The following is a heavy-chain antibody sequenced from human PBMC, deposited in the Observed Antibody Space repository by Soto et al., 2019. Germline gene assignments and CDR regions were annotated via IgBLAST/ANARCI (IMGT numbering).Heavy chain of an antibody. CDR3: ARDPTKWELLPPGFDY. D-gene: IGHD1-26*01. Sequence: EVQLVESGGGLVQPGGSLRLSCAASGFTFSSYWMHWVRQAPGKGLVWVSRINSDGSSTSYADSVKGRFTISRDNAKNTLYLQMNSLRAEDTAVYYCARDPTKWELLPPGFDYWGQGTLVTFSS. J-gene: IGHJ4*02. CDR1: GFTFSSYW. CDR2: INSDGSST. V-gene: IGHV3-74*01.